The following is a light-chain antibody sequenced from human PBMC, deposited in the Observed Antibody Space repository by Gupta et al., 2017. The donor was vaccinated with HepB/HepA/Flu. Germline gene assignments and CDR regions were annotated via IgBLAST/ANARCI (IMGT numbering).Light chain of an antibody. V-gene: IGKV3-20*01. CDR3: QQYGGSPLT. Sequence: EIVLTQSPGTLSLSPGERATLPCRASQSFSRTFLAWYQQKAGQAPRLLIYGTSSRATGIPDRFSGSGPGTDFTLTISRLEPEDFAVYYCQQYGGSPLTFGGGTKVEIK. J-gene: IGKJ4*01. CDR1: QSFSRTF. CDR2: GTS.